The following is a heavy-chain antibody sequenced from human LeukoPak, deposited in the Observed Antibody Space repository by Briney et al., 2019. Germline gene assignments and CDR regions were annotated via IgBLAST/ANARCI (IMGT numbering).Heavy chain of an antibody. J-gene: IGHJ4*02. CDR2: ISDGGTHL. CDR3: ARGSITMIVVVNTPFDY. CDR1: GFTFSSYW. Sequence: GGSLRLSCAASGFTFSSYWMSWVRQAPGQGLEWVAVISDGGTHLYYADSVKGRFTISRDNSESTMYLQMNSLRAEDTAVYYCARGSITMIVVVNTPFDYWGQGTLVTVSS. V-gene: IGHV3-33*08. D-gene: IGHD3-22*01.